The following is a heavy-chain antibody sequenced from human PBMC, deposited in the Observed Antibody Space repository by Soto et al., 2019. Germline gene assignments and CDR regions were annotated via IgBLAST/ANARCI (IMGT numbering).Heavy chain of an antibody. Sequence: GGSLRVSCVASGFTCSDYWMHWVRQAPGKGLVWVSRIKSDGSSTSYADSVEGRFTISRDNAKNTLFLQMTSLRAEDSAVYYCVRAVTATPDYWGQGT. CDR3: VRAVTATPDY. D-gene: IGHD1-20*01. V-gene: IGHV3-74*01. J-gene: IGHJ4*02. CDR1: GFTCSDYW. CDR2: IKSDGSST.